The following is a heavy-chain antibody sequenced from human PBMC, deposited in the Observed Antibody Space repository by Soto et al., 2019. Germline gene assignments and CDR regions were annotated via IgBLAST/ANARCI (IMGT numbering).Heavy chain of an antibody. Sequence: GGSLRLSCAASGFTFSSYGMHWVRQAPGKGLEWVAVIWYDGSNKYYADSVKGRFTISRDNSKNTLYLQMNSLRAEDTAVYYCARDKHPWKVLEPFDYWGQGTLVTVSS. CDR1: GFTFSSYG. CDR2: IWYDGSNK. D-gene: IGHD3-3*02. CDR3: ARDKHPWKVLEPFDY. J-gene: IGHJ4*02. V-gene: IGHV3-33*01.